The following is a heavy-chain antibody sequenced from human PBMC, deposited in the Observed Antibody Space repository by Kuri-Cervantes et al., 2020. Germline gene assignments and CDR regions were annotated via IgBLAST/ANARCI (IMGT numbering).Heavy chain of an antibody. CDR2: IIPIFGTA. CDR1: GGTFSSYA. CDR3: ARVGTMVRGVIAGWFDP. Sequence: SVKVSCKASGGTFSSYAISWVRQAPGQGLEWMGGIIPIFGTANYAQKFQGRVTITADESTSTAYMELSSLRSEDTAVYCCARVGTMVRGVIAGWFDPWGQGTLVTVSS. V-gene: IGHV1-69*13. D-gene: IGHD3-10*01. J-gene: IGHJ5*02.